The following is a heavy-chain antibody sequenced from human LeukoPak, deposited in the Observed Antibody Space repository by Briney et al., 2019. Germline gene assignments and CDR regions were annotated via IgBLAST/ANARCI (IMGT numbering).Heavy chain of an antibody. D-gene: IGHD2-8*01. CDR1: GGTFSSYT. CDR3: ARDYRGGEVLMVYASVWNWFDP. V-gene: IGHV1-69*04. J-gene: IGHJ5*02. CDR2: IIPILGIA. Sequence: ASVKVSRKASGGTFSSYTISWVRQAPGQGLEWMGRIIPILGIANYAQKFQGRVTITADKSTSTAYMELSSLRSEDTAVYYCARDYRGGEVLMVYASVWNWFDPWGQGTLVTVSS.